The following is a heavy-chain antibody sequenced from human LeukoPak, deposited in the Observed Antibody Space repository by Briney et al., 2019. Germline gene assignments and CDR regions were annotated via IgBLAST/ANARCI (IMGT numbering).Heavy chain of an antibody. V-gene: IGHV3-30*02. CDR1: GFTFSSYG. CDR3: AKGEQQPYFDY. CDR2: MRYDGSNN. Sequence: GGSLRLSCAASGFTFSSYGMHWVRQAPGKGLEWVAFMRYDGSNNYYADSVEGRFTISRDISKNTLYLQMNSLRAEDSAVYCCAKGEQQPYFDYWGQGTLVTVSS. J-gene: IGHJ4*02. D-gene: IGHD6-13*01.